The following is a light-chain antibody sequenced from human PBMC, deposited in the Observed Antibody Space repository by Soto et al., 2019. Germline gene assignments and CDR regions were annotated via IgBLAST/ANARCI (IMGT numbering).Light chain of an antibody. CDR1: QSVSSY. J-gene: IGKJ4*01. Sequence: EIVLTPSAATLSLSPGERATLSCRASQSVSSYLAWYQQKPGQAPRLPIYDASNRATGIPARFSGSGSGTDFTLTISSLEPEDFAVYYCQQRSNWPLTFGGGTKVDIK. CDR2: DAS. CDR3: QQRSNWPLT. V-gene: IGKV3-11*01.